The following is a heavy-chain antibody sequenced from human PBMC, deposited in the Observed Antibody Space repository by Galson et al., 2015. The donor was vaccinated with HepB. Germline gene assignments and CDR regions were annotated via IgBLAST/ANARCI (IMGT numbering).Heavy chain of an antibody. CDR1: GYSLSNFW. CDR3: ARGVGGQRGGMDV. Sequence: SGAEVKKPGESLKISCKGSGYSLSNFWIGWVRQMPGKGLEWMGIIYPGDSDTRYSPSFQGQVSISADKSISTAFLQWSSLKGSDTAVYYCARGVGGQRGGMDVWGQGTTVIVSS. D-gene: IGHD3-16*01. V-gene: IGHV5-51*01. J-gene: IGHJ6*02. CDR2: IYPGDSDT.